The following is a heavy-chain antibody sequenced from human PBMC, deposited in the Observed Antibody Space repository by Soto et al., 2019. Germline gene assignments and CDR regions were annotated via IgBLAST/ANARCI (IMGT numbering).Heavy chain of an antibody. V-gene: IGHV3-48*02. CDR3: AGGGDQLPSGYYYYYGMDV. J-gene: IGHJ6*02. Sequence: GGSLRLSCAASGFTFSSYSMNWVRQAPGKGLEWVSYISSSSSTIYYADSVKGRFTISRDNAKNSLYLQMNSLRDEDTAVYYCAGGGDQLPSGYYYYYGMDVWGQGTTVTVSS. D-gene: IGHD2-2*01. CDR1: GFTFSSYS. CDR2: ISSSSSTI.